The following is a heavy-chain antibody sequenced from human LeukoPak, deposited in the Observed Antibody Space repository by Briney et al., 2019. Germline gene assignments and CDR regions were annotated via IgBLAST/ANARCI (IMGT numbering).Heavy chain of an antibody. V-gene: IGHV3-30*03. CDR1: GFTFSSYG. CDR2: ISYDGSKK. Sequence: GGSLRLSCAASGFTFSSYGMHWVRQAPGKGLEWVAVISYDGSKKYYADSVKGRFTISRDNSKNTLYLQMNSLRAEDTAVYYCEAQGYWGQGTLVTVSS. CDR3: EAQGY. J-gene: IGHJ4*02.